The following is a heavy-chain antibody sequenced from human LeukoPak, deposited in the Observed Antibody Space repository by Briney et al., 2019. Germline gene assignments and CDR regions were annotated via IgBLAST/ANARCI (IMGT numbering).Heavy chain of an antibody. CDR2: IDYSGST. Sequence: SETLSLTCTVSGGSINSGAYYWSWIRQHPGKGLEWIGYIDYSGSTHYNPSLKSRLTIPLDTSKNQFSLRLRSVTAADTAVYYCARDTGYSASWQIWGQGILVTVSS. CDR1: GGSINSGAYY. D-gene: IGHD6-13*01. CDR3: ARDTGYSASWQI. J-gene: IGHJ4*02. V-gene: IGHV4-31*03.